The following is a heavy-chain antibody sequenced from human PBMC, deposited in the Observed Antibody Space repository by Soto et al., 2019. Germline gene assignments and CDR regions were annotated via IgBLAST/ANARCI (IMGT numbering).Heavy chain of an antibody. CDR2: ISGSGGST. V-gene: IGHV3-23*01. CDR1: GFTFSSYA. Sequence: EVQLLESGGGLVQPGXSLRLSCAASGFTFSSYAMSWFRQAPGKGLEWVSAISGSGGSTYYADSVKGRFTISRDNSKNTLYLQMNSLRAEDTAVYYCAKGPGRSRYYGMDVWGQGTTVTVSS. CDR3: AKGPGRSRYYGMDV. J-gene: IGHJ6*02.